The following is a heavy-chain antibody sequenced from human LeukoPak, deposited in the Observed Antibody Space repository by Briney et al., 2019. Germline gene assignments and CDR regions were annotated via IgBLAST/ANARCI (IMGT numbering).Heavy chain of an antibody. D-gene: IGHD4-17*01. V-gene: IGHV3-23*01. CDR2: ISGSGSST. J-gene: IGHJ4*02. CDR1: GFTFSSYA. CDR3: AKDRRRTTVTSFDY. Sequence: PGGSLRLSCAASGFTFSSYAMSRVRQAPGKGLEWVSAISGSGSSTYYVDSVKGRFTISRDNSKNTLYLQMNNLRAEDTALYYCAKDRRRTTVTSFDYWGQGTLVTVSS.